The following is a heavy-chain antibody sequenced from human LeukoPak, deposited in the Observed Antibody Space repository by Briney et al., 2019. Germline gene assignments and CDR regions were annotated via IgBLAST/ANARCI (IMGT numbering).Heavy chain of an antibody. V-gene: IGHV4-39*07. D-gene: IGHD1-14*01. CDR1: GGSISSSLYH. CDR3: ARKPIINSAWYYFDY. Sequence: SETLSLTCAVSGGSISSSLYHWGWIRQPPGKGLEWIGNIYYTGNTNYSPSLKSRLTISIDTSRSQFSLKLTSVTAADTAVYYCARKPIINSAWYYFDYWGQGTLVTVSS. CDR2: IYYTGNT. J-gene: IGHJ4*02.